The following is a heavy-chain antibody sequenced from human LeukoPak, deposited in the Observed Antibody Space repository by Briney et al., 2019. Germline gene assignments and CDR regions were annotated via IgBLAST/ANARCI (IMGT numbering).Heavy chain of an antibody. CDR3: ARDPTLSTVVTPYFDY. V-gene: IGHV4-38-2*02. D-gene: IGHD4-23*01. J-gene: IGHJ4*02. CDR2: IYHSGST. CDR1: GYSISSGYY. Sequence: MASETLSLTCTVSGYSISSGYYWGWIRQPPGKGLEWIGSIYHSGSTYYNPSLKSRVTISVDTSKNQFSLKLSSVTAADTAVYYCARDPTLSTVVTPYFDYWGQGTLVTVSS.